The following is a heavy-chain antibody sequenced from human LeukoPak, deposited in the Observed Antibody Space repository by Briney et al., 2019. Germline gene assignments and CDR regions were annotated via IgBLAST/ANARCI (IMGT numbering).Heavy chain of an antibody. D-gene: IGHD1-1*01. J-gene: IGHJ4*02. CDR1: GGSISSSSYS. Sequence: SETLSLTCTVSGGSISSSSYSWGWLRQPPGKGLEWIGSIYYSGSTYYNPSLRSRVTISVDTSKNQFSLKLSSVTAADTAVYYCARLESATLDYWGQGTLVTVSS. V-gene: IGHV4-39*01. CDR2: IYYSGST. CDR3: ARLESATLDY.